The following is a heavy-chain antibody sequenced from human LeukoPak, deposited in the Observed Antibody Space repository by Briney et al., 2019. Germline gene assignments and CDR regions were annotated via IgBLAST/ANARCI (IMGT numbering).Heavy chain of an antibody. J-gene: IGHJ5*02. V-gene: IGHV4-31*03. CDR3: AREGIAAIPPYFIDYNWFDP. D-gene: IGHD6-13*01. CDR1: GGSISSGGYY. Sequence: PSQTLSLTCTVSGGSISSGGYYWSWIRQHPGKGLEWIGYIYYSGSTYYNPSLKSRVTISVDTSKNQFSLKLSSVTAADTAVYYCAREGIAAIPPYFIDYNWFDPWGQGTLVTVSS. CDR2: IYYSGST.